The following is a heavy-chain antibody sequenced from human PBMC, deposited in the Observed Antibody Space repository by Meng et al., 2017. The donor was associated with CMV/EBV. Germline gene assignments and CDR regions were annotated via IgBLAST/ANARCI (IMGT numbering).Heavy chain of an antibody. Sequence: SVKVSCKASGGTFSSYAISWVRQAPGQGLEWMGGIIPIFGTANYAQKFQGRVTITTDESTSTAYMELSSLRSEDTAVYYCATLGLLFRPFDGYYGMDVWGQGTTVTVS. CDR2: IIPIFGTA. CDR3: ATLGLLFRPFDGYYGMDV. V-gene: IGHV1-69*05. J-gene: IGHJ6*02. D-gene: IGHD2-21*01. CDR1: GGTFSSYA.